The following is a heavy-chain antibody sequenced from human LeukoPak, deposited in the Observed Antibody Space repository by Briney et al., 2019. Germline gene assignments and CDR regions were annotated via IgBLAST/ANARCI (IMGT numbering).Heavy chain of an antibody. CDR2: ISPSGGST. V-gene: IGHV1-46*01. J-gene: IGHJ4*02. CDR3: ARLGYCSSTSCYMWEAIDY. Sequence: GASVKVSCKASRYTFTSYYMHWVRQAPGQGLEWMGIISPSGGSTSYAQKFQGRVTMTRDTSTSTVYMELSSLRSEDTAVYYCARLGYCSSTSCYMWEAIDYWGQGTLVTVSS. CDR1: RYTFTSYY. D-gene: IGHD2-2*02.